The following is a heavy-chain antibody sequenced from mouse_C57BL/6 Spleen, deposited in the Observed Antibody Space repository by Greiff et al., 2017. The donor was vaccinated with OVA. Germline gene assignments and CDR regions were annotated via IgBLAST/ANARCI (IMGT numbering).Heavy chain of an antibody. CDR2: IWRGGST. CDR3: ATTIVTPYYAMDY. CDR1: GFSLTSYG. Sequence: QVQLQQSGPGLVQPSQSLSITCTVSGFSLTSYGVHWVRQSPGKGLEWLGVIWRGGSTDYNAAYMSRQSITKDNSKSQVFFKMNSLQADVTAIYYCATTIVTPYYAMDYWGQGTSVTVSS. J-gene: IGHJ4*01. D-gene: IGHD2-5*01. V-gene: IGHV2-5*01.